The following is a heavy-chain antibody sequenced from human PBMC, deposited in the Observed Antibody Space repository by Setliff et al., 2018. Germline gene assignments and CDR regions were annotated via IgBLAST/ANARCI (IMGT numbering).Heavy chain of an antibody. D-gene: IGHD5-12*01. Sequence: GGSLRLSCAASGFTFDDYAMHWVRQAPGKGLEWVSGISWNSGSIGYADSVKGRFTISRDNAKNSLYLQMNSLRAEDTALYYCAKYIGIKWLSSYYFDYWGQGTLVTVSS. V-gene: IGHV3-9*01. CDR1: GFTFDDYA. J-gene: IGHJ4*02. CDR3: AKYIGIKWLSSYYFDY. CDR2: ISWNSGSI.